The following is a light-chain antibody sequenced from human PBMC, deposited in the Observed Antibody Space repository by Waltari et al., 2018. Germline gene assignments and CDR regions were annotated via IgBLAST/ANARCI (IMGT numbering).Light chain of an antibody. Sequence: QSALTQPASVSGSPGQSITISCSGTDSDVGAYDFVSWYQQHPGKAPHPLIYEVSNRPSWISNRFSASKSVNTASLTISGLQAEDEADYYCSSYTTSSAPGVFGTGTRVTVL. J-gene: IGLJ1*01. CDR2: EVS. CDR3: SSYTTSSAPGV. V-gene: IGLV2-14*01. CDR1: DSDVGAYDF.